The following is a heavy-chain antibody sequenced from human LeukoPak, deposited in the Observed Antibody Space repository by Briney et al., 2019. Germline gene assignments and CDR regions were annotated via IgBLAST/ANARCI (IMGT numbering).Heavy chain of an antibody. CDR1: GGSISSYY. Sequence: SETLSLTCTVSGGSISSYYWSWIRQPPGKGLERIGYIYHSGSTYYNPSLKSRVTISVDRSKNQFSLKLSSVTAADTAVYYCARDILGIKDYWGQGTLVTVSS. V-gene: IGHV4-59*12. D-gene: IGHD7-27*01. CDR2: IYHSGST. J-gene: IGHJ4*02. CDR3: ARDILGIKDY.